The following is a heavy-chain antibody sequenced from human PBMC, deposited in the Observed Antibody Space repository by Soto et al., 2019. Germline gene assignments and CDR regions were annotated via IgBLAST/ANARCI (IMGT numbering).Heavy chain of an antibody. CDR3: ARDERGYGEPPFDY. V-gene: IGHV1-2*02. CDR2: IKSNGGDP. D-gene: IGHD3-3*01. CDR1: GFTFTGYY. Sequence: GASVKVSCKASGFTFTGYYIHWVRQAPGQGLEWMGWIKSNGGDPKYAQKFQDRVTMTRDTSMNTVYMELSRLRSDDSAVYYCARDERGYGEPPFDYWGQGTLVTVSS. J-gene: IGHJ4*02.